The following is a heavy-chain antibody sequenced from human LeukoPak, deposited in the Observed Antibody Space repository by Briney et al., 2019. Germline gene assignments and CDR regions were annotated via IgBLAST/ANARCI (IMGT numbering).Heavy chain of an antibody. V-gene: IGHV3-33*01. CDR2: IWYDGSNK. CDR3: ARESNYYDSSGYFSYFDY. J-gene: IGHJ4*02. D-gene: IGHD3-22*01. CDR1: GFTFSSYG. Sequence: GRSLRLSCAASGFTFSSYGMHWVRQAPGKGLEWVAVIWYDGSNKYYADSVKGRFTISRDNSKNTLYLQMNSLRAEDTAVYYCARESNYYDSSGYFSYFDYWGQGTLVTVSS.